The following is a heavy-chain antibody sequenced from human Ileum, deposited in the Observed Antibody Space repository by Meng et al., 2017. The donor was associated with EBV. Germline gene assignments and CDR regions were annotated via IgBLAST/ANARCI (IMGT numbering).Heavy chain of an antibody. V-gene: IGHV1-3*04. J-gene: IGHJ4*02. Sequence: QVQLVQSGAEVKKPGASVKISCKTSGYAFTNYILHWVRQAPGQRLEWMGWINTGIGYTKYSQNFQARVTITGDTSATTGYMELSSLRSEDTAVYYCARGHQTYHDYWGQGTLVTVSS. CDR2: INTGIGYT. D-gene: IGHD2-2*01. CDR3: ARGHQTYHDY. CDR1: GYAFTNYI.